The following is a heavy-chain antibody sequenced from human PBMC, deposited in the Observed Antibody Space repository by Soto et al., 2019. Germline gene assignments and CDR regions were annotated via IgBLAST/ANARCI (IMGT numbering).Heavy chain of an antibody. V-gene: IGHV2-5*02. J-gene: IGHJ4*02. D-gene: IGHD6-19*01. CDR3: AHGYSSGWSEEMIGFDY. CDR1: GFSLSTSGVG. CDR2: IYWDDDK. Sequence: SGPTLVKPTQTLTLTCTFSGFSLSTSGVGVGWIRQPPGKALEWLALIYWDDDKRYSPSLKSRLTITKDTSKNQVVLTMTNMDPVDTATYYCAHGYSSGWSEEMIGFDYWGQGTLVTVSS.